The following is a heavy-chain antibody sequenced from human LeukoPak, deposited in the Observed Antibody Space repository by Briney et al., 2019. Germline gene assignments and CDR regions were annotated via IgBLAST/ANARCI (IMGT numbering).Heavy chain of an antibody. CDR2: INPNSGGT. CDR1: GYTFTGYY. D-gene: IGHD4-17*01. J-gene: IGHJ5*02. Sequence: ASVKVSCKASGYTFTGYYMHWVRQAPGQGLKWMGWINPNSGGTNYAQKFQGRVTMTRDTSISTAYMELSRLRSDDMAVYYCARKDDYGDNWFDPWGQGTLVTVSS. CDR3: ARKDDYGDNWFDP. V-gene: IGHV1-2*02.